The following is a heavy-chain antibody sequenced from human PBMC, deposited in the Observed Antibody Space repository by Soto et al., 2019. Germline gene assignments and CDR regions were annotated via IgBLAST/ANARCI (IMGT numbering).Heavy chain of an antibody. D-gene: IGHD3-16*01. CDR3: AREGEMPYYYYGLDV. V-gene: IGHV1-18*01. J-gene: IGHJ6*02. CDR2: ISGYNGDT. Sequence: GASVEGSCEASGYIFTNYASSRVRQAPGQGPEWMGWISGYNGDTNYAQKLQGRVTMTTDTSTSTAYMELRSLRSDDTAVYYCAREGEMPYYYYGLDVWGQGTTVTVSS. CDR1: GYIFTNYA.